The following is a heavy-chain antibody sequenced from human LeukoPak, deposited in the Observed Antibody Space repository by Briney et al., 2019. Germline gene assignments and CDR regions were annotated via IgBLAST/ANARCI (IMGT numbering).Heavy chain of an antibody. V-gene: IGHV1-69*13. D-gene: IGHD3-10*01. CDR2: IIPIFGTA. J-gene: IGHJ6*02. CDR3: AAIPMDYYYYYGMDV. CDR1: GGTFSSYA. Sequence: SVKVSCKASGGTFSSYAISWVRQAPGQGLEWMGGIIPIFGTANYAQKFQGRVTITADESTSTAYMELSSLRSEDTAVYYCAAIPMDYYYYYGMDVWGQGTTVTVSS.